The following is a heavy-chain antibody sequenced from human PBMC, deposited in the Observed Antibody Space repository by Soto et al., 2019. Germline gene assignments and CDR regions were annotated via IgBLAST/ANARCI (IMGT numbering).Heavy chain of an antibody. CDR1: GFTFSNYW. CDR3: ARGDYVGGSCYSLAGSFYYYMDV. J-gene: IGHJ6*03. Sequence: VKLVESGGGLVQPGGSLRLSCAASGFTFSNYWMYWVRQAPGQGLVWVSRINSDGSVSRYADSVKGRLTISRDNVKNTLYRQMNSLRVEDTAVYYCARGDYVGGSCYSLAGSFYYYMDVWGKGTTVTVFS. CDR2: INSDGSVS. V-gene: IGHV3-74*01. D-gene: IGHD2-15*01.